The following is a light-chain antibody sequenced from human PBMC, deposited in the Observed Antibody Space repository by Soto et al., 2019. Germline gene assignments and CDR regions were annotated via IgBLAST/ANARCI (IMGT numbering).Light chain of an antibody. CDR3: TSFTNTYSYV. V-gene: IGLV2-14*01. Sequence: QSALTQPASVSGSHGQSITISCTGTSGDVGAYNYVSWYQQHPGKAPRLMIYDVSNRPSGASNRFSGSKSGNTASLTISGLQAEDEADYYCTSFTNTYSYVFGTGTKVTVL. CDR2: DVS. J-gene: IGLJ1*01. CDR1: SGDVGAYNY.